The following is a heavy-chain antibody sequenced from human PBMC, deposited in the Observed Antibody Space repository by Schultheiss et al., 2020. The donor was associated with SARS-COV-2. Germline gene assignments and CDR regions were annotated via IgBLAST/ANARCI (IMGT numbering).Heavy chain of an antibody. D-gene: IGHD3-22*01. V-gene: IGHV4-59*08. CDR1: GGSFSGYY. Sequence: SETLSLTCAVYGGSFSGYYWSWIRQPPGKGLEWIGYIYYSGSTNYNPSLKSRVTISVDTSKNQFSLKLSSVTAADTAVYYCARQAVDSSGYYYPFDYWGQGTLVTVSS. CDR3: ARQAVDSSGYYYPFDY. J-gene: IGHJ4*02. CDR2: IYYSGST.